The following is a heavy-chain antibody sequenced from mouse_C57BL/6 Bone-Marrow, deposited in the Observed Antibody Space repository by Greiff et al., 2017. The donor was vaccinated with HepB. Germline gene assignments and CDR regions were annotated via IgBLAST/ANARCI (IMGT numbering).Heavy chain of an antibody. Sequence: QVQLQQSDAELVKPGASVKISCKVSGYTFTDHTIHWMKQRPEQGLEWIGYIYPRDVSTKYNEKFKGNATLTAEQSSSTAYMQLNSLTSEDSAVYFCARSGYYGSSLFAYWGQGTLVTVSA. J-gene: IGHJ3*01. CDR3: ARSGYYGSSLFAY. CDR1: GYTFTDHT. CDR2: IYPRDVST. V-gene: IGHV1-78*01. D-gene: IGHD1-1*01.